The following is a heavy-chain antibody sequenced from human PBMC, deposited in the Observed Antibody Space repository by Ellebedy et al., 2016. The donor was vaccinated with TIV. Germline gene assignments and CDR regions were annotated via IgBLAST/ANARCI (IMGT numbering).Heavy chain of an antibody. CDR1: GFTFSSYN. Sequence: PSETLSLTCAASGFTFSSYNMNWVRQAPGKGLEWVSYISSGSGTIYYADSVKGRFTISRDNAKNSLYLQMNSLRAEDTAVYYCARDEGWELLPTFDYWGQGTLVTVSS. D-gene: IGHD1-26*01. CDR2: ISSGSGTI. V-gene: IGHV3-48*04. J-gene: IGHJ4*02. CDR3: ARDEGWELLPTFDY.